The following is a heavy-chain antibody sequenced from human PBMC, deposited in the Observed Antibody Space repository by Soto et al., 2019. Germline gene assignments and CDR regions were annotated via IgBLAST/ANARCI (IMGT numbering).Heavy chain of an antibody. CDR2: IYYSGST. V-gene: IGHV4-31*03. J-gene: IGHJ5*02. CDR3: ARVLAYYGSGFWFDP. Sequence: QVQLQESGPGLVKPSQTLSLTCTVSGGSISSGGYYWSWIRQHPGKGLEWIGYIYYSGSTYYNPSPKIRVTISVNTSKNQFSLKLSSVTAADTAVYYCARVLAYYGSGFWFDPWGQGTLVTVSS. CDR1: GGSISSGGYY. D-gene: IGHD3-10*01.